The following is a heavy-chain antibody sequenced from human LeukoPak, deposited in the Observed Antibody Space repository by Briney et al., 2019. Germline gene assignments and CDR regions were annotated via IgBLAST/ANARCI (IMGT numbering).Heavy chain of an antibody. Sequence: SQTLPLTCAISGDSVSSNSATWNWIRQSPSRGLEWLGRAYYRSNWDNDYAVSVKSRITINPDTSKNQFSLQLKSVTPEDTAVYYCARNYYGSGSYYSHFDYWGQGTLVTVSS. CDR3: ARNYYGSGSYYSHFDY. CDR1: GDSVSSNSAT. D-gene: IGHD3-10*01. J-gene: IGHJ4*02. V-gene: IGHV6-1*01. CDR2: AYYRSNWDN.